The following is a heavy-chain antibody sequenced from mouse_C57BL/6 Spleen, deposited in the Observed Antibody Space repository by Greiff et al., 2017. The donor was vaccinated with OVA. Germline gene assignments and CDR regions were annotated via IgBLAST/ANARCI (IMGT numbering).Heavy chain of an antibody. Sequence: QVQLQQSGAELVRPGSSVKLSCKASGYTFTSYWMHWVKQRPIQGLEWIGNIDPSDSETHYNQKFKDKATLTVDQSSSTAYMQLSSLTSEDSAVYYCARKDLDDYDPYFDYWGQGTTLTVSS. J-gene: IGHJ2*01. CDR2: IDPSDSET. V-gene: IGHV1-52*01. CDR1: GYTFTSYW. CDR3: ARKDLDDYDPYFDY. D-gene: IGHD2-4*01.